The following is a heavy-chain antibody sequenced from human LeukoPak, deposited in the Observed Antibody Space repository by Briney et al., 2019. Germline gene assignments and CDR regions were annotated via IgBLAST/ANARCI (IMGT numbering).Heavy chain of an antibody. J-gene: IGHJ5*02. CDR2: IYHSGST. CDR1: GGSITGGDFY. Sequence: SQTLSLTCTVSGGSITGGDFYWSWIRRPPGKGLEWIGYIYHSGSTHYNPSLKSRVTISVDRSKNQFSLKLSSVTAADTAVYYCARDMSDPRGWFDPWGQGTLVTVSS. V-gene: IGHV4-30-2*01. CDR3: ARDMSDPRGWFDP.